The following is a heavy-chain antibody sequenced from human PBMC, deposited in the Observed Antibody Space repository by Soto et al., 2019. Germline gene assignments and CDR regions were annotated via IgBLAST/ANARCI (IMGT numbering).Heavy chain of an antibody. V-gene: IGHV3-30*18. CDR1: GFTFSSYG. J-gene: IGHJ6*02. D-gene: IGHD2-15*01. CDR3: AKEVESFLYYGMDV. CDR2: ISYDGSNK. Sequence: QVQLVESGGGVVQPGRSLRLSCAACGFTFSSYGMHWVRQAPGKGLEWVAVISYDGSNKYYADSVKGRFTISRDNSKNTLYLQMNSLRAEDTAVYYCAKEVESFLYYGMDVWGQGTTVTVSS.